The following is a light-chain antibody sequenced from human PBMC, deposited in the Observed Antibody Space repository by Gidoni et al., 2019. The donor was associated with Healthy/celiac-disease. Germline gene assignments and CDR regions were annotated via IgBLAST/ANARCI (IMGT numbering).Light chain of an antibody. CDR2: GNS. Sequence: QSVLTQPRSVSGAPGQRVTISCTGSSSNIGAGYDVPWYQQLPGTAPNLLIYGNSNRPSGVPDRFSGSKSGTSASLAITGLQAEEEADYYCQSYDSSLSGVVFGGGTKLTVL. V-gene: IGLV1-40*01. CDR1: SSNIGAGYD. CDR3: QSYDSSLSGVV. J-gene: IGLJ2*01.